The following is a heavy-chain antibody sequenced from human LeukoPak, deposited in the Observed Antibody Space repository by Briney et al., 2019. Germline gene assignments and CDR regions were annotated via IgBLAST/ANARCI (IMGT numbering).Heavy chain of an antibody. D-gene: IGHD2-15*01. CDR3: ARVVGYCSGGSCEHYYYYGMDV. CDR2: IIPILGIA. V-gene: IGHV1-69*04. CDR1: GGTFSSYA. Sequence: ASVKVSCKASGGTFSSYAISWVRQAPGQGLEWMGRIIPILGIANYAQKFQGRVTTTADKSTSTAYMELSSLRSEDTAVYYCARVVGYCSGGSCEHYYYYGMDVWGQGTTVTVSS. J-gene: IGHJ6*02.